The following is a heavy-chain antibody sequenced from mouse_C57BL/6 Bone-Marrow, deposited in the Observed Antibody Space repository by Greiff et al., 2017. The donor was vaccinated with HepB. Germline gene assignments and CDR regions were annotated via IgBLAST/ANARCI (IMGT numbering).Heavy chain of an antibody. D-gene: IGHD1-1*02. CDR3: AKKDYFYAMDY. CDR1: GFSLTSYG. J-gene: IGHJ4*01. CDR2: IWSGGST. V-gene: IGHV2-4*01. Sequence: VMLVESGPGLVQPSQSLSITCTVSGFSLTSYGVHWVRQPPGKGLEWLGVIWSGGSTDYNAAFISRLSISKDNSKSQFFFKMNSLQADDTAIYYCAKKDYFYAMDYWGQGTSVTVSS.